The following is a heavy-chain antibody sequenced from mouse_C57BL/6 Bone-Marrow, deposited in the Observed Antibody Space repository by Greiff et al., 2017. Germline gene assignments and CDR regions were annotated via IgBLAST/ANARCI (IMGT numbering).Heavy chain of an antibody. D-gene: IGHD1-1*01. CDR3: ARGGSSGFAY. J-gene: IGHJ2*01. V-gene: IGHV1-26*01. CDR1: GYTFTDYY. Sequence: VQLQQSGPELVKPGASVKISCKASGYTFTDYYMNWVKQSHGKSLEWIGDINPNNGGTSYNQKFKGKATLTVDKSSSTAYMELRSLTSEDSAVYYCARGGSSGFAYWGQGTTLTVSS. CDR2: INPNNGGT.